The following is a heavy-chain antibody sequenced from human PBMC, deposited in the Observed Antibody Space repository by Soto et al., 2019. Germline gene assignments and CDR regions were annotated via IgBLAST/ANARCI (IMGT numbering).Heavy chain of an antibody. CDR1: GYSFTSYG. Sequence: GASVKVSCEASGYSFTSYGISWVRQAPRQGLEWMGWISAYNGNTNYAQKLQGRVTMTTDTSTSTAYMELRSLRSDDTAVYYCARDSPDANPDRMLDGDYYYYGMDVWGQGPTVTVSS. D-gene: IGHD2-2*03. V-gene: IGHV1-18*01. J-gene: IGHJ6*02. CDR2: ISAYNGNT. CDR3: ARDSPDANPDRMLDGDYYYYGMDV.